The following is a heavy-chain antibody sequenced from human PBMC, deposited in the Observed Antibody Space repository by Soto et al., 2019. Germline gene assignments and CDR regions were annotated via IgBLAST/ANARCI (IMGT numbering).Heavy chain of an antibody. CDR3: AHPYYSGSSYYGIDV. Sequence: EVQLLESGGGLVQPGGSLGLSCAASGFTFSSYVINWVRQAPGKGLEWVSGISGSGSNTYYADSVKGRFTISRDNSNDTLYLQMNSLRAEDTAVYYCAHPYYSGSSYYGIDVWGRGTTVTVSS. V-gene: IGHV3-23*01. CDR2: ISGSGSNT. CDR1: GFTFSSYV. J-gene: IGHJ6*02. D-gene: IGHD3-10*01.